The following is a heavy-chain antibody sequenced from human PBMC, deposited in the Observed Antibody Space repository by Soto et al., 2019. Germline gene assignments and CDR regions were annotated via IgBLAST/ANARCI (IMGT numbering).Heavy chain of an antibody. CDR1: GTSVSNYY. Sequence: TLSLTCSVSGTSVSNYYWSWIRQPAGKGLEHIGRIYTSGSTSYNPSLKSRVTMSMDTSQTQIYLNLTSVTAADTAVYYCARGGIQLSYAFDYWGQGIQVTVS. CDR2: IYTSGST. CDR3: ARGGIQLSYAFDY. V-gene: IGHV4-4*07. J-gene: IGHJ4*02. D-gene: IGHD5-18*01.